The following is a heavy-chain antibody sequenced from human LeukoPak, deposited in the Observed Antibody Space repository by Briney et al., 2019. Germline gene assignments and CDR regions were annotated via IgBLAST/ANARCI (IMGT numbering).Heavy chain of an antibody. J-gene: IGHJ6*02. D-gene: IGHD4-17*01. Sequence: GSSVKVSCKASGGTFSSYAISWVRQAPGQGLEWMGGIIPIFGTANYAQKFQGRVTITADKSTSTAYMELSSLRSEDTAVYYCARGDYGDHLRYYYGMDVWGQGTTVTVSS. CDR2: IIPIFGTA. CDR1: GGTFSSYA. V-gene: IGHV1-69*06. CDR3: ARGDYGDHLRYYYGMDV.